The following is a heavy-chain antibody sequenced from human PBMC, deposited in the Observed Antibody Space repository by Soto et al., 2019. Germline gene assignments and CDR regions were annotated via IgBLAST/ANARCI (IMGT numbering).Heavy chain of an antibody. D-gene: IGHD6-19*01. CDR1: GFTFSSYA. V-gene: IGHV3-23*01. CDR2: FIGGCVRT. J-gene: IGHJ4*02. CDR3: AKVGPSGWYCGHIYYFDY. Sequence: GGSLGLSCAASGFTFSSYAMSLVLKAPGKGLDGVSAFIGGCVRTYYADSVKGRFTTSRDNSTTTLYLPMNSLRAEDTAVYYCAKVGPSGWYCGHIYYFDYWGQGTLVTVSS.